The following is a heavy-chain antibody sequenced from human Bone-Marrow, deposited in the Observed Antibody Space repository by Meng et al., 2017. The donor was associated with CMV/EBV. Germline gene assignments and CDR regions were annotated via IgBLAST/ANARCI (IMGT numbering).Heavy chain of an antibody. CDR3: ARDTLYYYYGMDV. Sequence: SETLSLTCTVSGGSISSSSYYWSWIRQPPGKGLEWIGYIYYSGSTNYNPSLKSRVTISVDTSKNQFSLKLSSVTAADTAVYYCARDTLYYYYGMDVWGQGTTVTVSS. CDR1: GGSISSSSYY. V-gene: IGHV4-61*01. CDR2: IYYSGST. J-gene: IGHJ6*02.